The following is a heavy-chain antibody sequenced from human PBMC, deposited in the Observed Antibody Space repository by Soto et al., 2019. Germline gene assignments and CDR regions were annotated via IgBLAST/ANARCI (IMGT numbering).Heavy chain of an antibody. Sequence: SETLSLTCTVSGGSISSSSYYWGWIRQPPGKGLEWIGSIYYSGSTYYNPSLKSRVTISVDTSKNQFSLRLASVTAADTAVYYCARLGAYYQSLDPWGPGTLVTVSS. V-gene: IGHV4-39*01. CDR2: IYYSGST. CDR1: GGSISSSSYY. D-gene: IGHD2-21*01. CDR3: ARLGAYYQSLDP. J-gene: IGHJ5*02.